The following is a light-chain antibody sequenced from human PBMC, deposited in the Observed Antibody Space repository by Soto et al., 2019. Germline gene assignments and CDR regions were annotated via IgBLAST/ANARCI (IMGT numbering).Light chain of an antibody. J-gene: IGLJ3*02. V-gene: IGLV2-14*01. CDR1: SSDVGGYNY. CDR2: EVS. Sequence: QSALTQPASLSGSPGQSITISCTGTSSDVGGYNYVSWYQQHPGKAPKLILYEVSNRPSGVSNRFSGSKSGNTASLTSSGLPAEDEADYYCSSYTSSRTRVFGVGTKLTV. CDR3: SSYTSSRTRV.